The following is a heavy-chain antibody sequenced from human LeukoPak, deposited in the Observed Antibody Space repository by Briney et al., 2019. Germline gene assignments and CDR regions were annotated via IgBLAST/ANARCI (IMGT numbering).Heavy chain of an antibody. D-gene: IGHD3-22*01. V-gene: IGHV4-61*02. CDR3: ARVTMIVVWGAFDI. J-gene: IGHJ3*02. CDR2: IYTSGST. CDR1: GGSISSGSYY. Sequence: PSETLSLTCTVSGGSISSGSYYWSWIRQPAGKGLEWIGRIYTSGSTNYNPSLKSRVTISVDTSKNQFPLKLSSVTAADTAVYYCARVTMIVVWGAFDIWGQGTMVTVSS.